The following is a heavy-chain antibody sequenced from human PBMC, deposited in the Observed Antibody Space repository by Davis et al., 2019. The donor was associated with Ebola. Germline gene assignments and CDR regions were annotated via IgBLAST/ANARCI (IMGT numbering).Heavy chain of an antibody. D-gene: IGHD3-3*01. CDR3: ARSLNAGGVETYYFHY. CDR2: VSLDGGTT. J-gene: IGHJ4*02. V-gene: IGHV3-30*03. CDR1: GFTFSRHG. Sequence: GESLKISCAASGFTFSRHGMHWVRQAPGKGLEWVAVVSLDGGTTYYADSVKGRFTISRDNSKNMLYLQMSSVTSEDTAEYYCARSLNAGGVETYYFHYWGQGTLVTVSS.